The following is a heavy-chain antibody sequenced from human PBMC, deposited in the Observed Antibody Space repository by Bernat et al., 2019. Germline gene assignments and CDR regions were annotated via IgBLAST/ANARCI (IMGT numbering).Heavy chain of an antibody. CDR3: ARDIVVVVAAGNAFDI. CDR1: GFTFSSYG. CDR2: IWYDGSNK. V-gene: IGHV3-33*01. Sequence: QVQLVESGGGVVQPGRSLRLSCAASGFTFSSYGMHWVRQAPGKGLEWVAVIWYDGSNKYYADYVKGRFTISRDNSKNTLYLQMNSLRAEDTAVYYCARDIVVVVAAGNAFDIWGQGTMVTVSS. D-gene: IGHD2-15*01. J-gene: IGHJ3*02.